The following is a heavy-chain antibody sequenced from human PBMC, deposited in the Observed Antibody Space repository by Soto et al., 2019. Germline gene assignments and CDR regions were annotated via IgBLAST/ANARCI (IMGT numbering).Heavy chain of an antibody. Sequence: SETLSLTCNVSGGSIGSRSYYWGWVRQPPGKGLDWIGSVYYSGSTYYNPSLKSRVTISVDTSKNQFSLKLSSVTAADTAVEFCARQRTMGVTQFYFDNWGQGTLVTVS. CDR1: GGSIGSRSYY. J-gene: IGHJ4*02. D-gene: IGHD3-10*01. CDR2: VYYSGST. V-gene: IGHV4-39*01. CDR3: ARQRTMGVTQFYFDN.